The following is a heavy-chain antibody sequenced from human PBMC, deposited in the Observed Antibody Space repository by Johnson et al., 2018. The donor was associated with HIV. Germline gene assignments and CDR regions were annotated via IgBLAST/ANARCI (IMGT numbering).Heavy chain of an antibody. Sequence: QLVESGGGVVQPGRSLRLSCAASGFTFSSYAMHWVRQAPGKGLEWVEVISYDGSNKYYADSVKGRFTISRDNSKNTLYLQMNSLKTEDTAVYYCTTGRKGTGAFDIWGQGTMVTVSS. J-gene: IGHJ3*02. CDR2: ISYDGSNK. CDR1: GFTFSSYA. V-gene: IGHV3-30-3*01. D-gene: IGHD1-14*01. CDR3: TTGRKGTGAFDI.